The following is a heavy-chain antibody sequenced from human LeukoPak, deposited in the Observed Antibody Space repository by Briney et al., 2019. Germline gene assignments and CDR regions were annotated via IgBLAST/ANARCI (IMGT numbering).Heavy chain of an antibody. J-gene: IGHJ4*02. CDR2: IYYSGST. V-gene: IGHV4-39*01. CDR1: GGSISSSSYY. D-gene: IGHD3-22*01. CDR3: ARLFRYYDSSNKQSLDY. Sequence: PSETLSLTCTVSGGSISSSSYYWDWIRQPPGKGLEWIGSIYYSGSTYYNPSLKSRVTISVDTSKNQFSLKLSSVTAADTAVYYCARLFRYYDSSNKQSLDYWGQGTLVTVSS.